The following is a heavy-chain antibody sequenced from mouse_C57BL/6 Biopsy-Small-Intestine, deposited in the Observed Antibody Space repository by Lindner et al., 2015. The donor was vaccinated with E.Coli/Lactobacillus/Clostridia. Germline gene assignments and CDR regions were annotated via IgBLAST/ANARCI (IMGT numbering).Heavy chain of an antibody. V-gene: IGHV1S46*01. CDR1: GYTFTSYA. CDR2: SNAANGDR. CDR3: ARGLSHGSYWTALDY. D-gene: IGHD6-1*01. J-gene: IGHJ4*01. Sequence: SVKVSCKASGYTFTSYAMHWVRQAPGQRLEWMGWSNAANGDRRYSQAFQGRVTFTRDTSATTEYMELSSLRSEDMAVYYCARGLSHGSYWTALDYWGQGTLVTVSS.